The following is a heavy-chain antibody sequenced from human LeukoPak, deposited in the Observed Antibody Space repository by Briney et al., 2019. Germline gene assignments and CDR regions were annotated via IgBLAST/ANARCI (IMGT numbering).Heavy chain of an antibody. V-gene: IGHV3-48*03. J-gene: IGHJ6*02. CDR3: ARGNQLLSIAIDV. D-gene: IGHD2-2*01. Sequence: GGSLRLSCAVPGFTFSSYEMNWVRQAPGKGLEWISYISSSGSTIYYADSVKGRFTISRDNAKNSLYLQMNSLRAEDTAVYYCARGNQLLSIAIDVWGQGTTVTVSS. CDR2: ISSSGSTI. CDR1: GFTFSSYE.